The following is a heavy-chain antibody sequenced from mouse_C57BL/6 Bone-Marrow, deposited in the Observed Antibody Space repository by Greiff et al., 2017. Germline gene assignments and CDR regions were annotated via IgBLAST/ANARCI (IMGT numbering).Heavy chain of an antibody. D-gene: IGHD4-1*01. V-gene: IGHV14-4*01. Sequence: VQLKESGAELVRPGASVKLSCTASGFNIKDDYMHWVKQRPEQGLEWIGWIDPENGDTEYASKFQGKATITADTYSNTAYLQLSSLTSEDTAVYYGTTNWSDDWGQGTTLTVSS. J-gene: IGHJ2*01. CDR1: GFNIKDDY. CDR3: TTNWSDD. CDR2: IDPENGDT.